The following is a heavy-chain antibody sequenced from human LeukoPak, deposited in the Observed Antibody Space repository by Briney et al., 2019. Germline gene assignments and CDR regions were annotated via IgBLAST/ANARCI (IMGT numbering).Heavy chain of an antibody. Sequence: PGGSLRLSCTASGFSFSGYWMHWARQLPGKGLVWVTRISPTGSTTSYADSVKGRFTVSRDNAKNTLYLQVNNLRAEDTAVYYCARGPNSNWSGLDFWGRGTLLTVSS. J-gene: IGHJ4*02. CDR3: ARGPNSNWSGLDF. D-gene: IGHD6-6*01. CDR1: GFSFSGYW. V-gene: IGHV3-74*01. CDR2: ISPTGSTT.